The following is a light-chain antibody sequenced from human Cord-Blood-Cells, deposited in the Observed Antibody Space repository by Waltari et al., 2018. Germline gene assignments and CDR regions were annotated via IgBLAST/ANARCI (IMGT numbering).Light chain of an antibody. CDR2: GNS. J-gene: IGLJ1*01. Sequence: QSVLTQPPSVSGAPGQRVTIPCTGSRSNTGAGYDVHGSQQLPGTAPKLLIYGNSNRPSGVPDRFSGSKSGTSASLAITGLQAEDEADYYCQSYDSSLSGLYVFGTGTKVTVL. V-gene: IGLV1-40*01. CDR1: RSNTGAGYD. CDR3: QSYDSSLSGLYV.